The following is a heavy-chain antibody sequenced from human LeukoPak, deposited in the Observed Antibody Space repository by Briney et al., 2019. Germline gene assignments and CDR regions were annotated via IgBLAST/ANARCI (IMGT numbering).Heavy chain of an antibody. CDR3: ARDRFGMDV. Sequence: GGSLRLSCTAAGFIFNDFDFHWVRQGPGKGLDWVSAIGIGGDTHYSGSVKGRFTISRENAKNSLFLHVNNLRAGDTAVYYCARDRFGMDVWGRGTTVIVSS. CDR1: GFIFNDFD. J-gene: IGHJ6*02. CDR2: IGIGGDT. V-gene: IGHV3-13*01.